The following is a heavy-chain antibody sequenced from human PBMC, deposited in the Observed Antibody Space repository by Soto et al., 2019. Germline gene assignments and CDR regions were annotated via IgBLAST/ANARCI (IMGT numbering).Heavy chain of an antibody. CDR1: GFTFSSYA. Sequence: EVQRLESGGGLVQPGESLRLSCAASGFTFSSYAMSWVLHAPGKRLEWVSVISGSDDSTYYADSVKGRFTITRDNSKNTLYLRMNSLRPEDTAVYYCAKRSSSSTFDYWGQGTLVTVSS. V-gene: IGHV3-23*01. D-gene: IGHD6-6*01. CDR3: AKRSSSSTFDY. J-gene: IGHJ4*02. CDR2: ISGSDDST.